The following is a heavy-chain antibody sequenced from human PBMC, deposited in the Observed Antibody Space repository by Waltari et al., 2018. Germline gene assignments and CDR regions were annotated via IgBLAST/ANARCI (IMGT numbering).Heavy chain of an antibody. Sequence: QVQLVESGGGVVQPGTSLRISGEASGFHFRNYGFHWVRQAPGKALDWVAVISSDGNFKYHADSVKGRFTISRDNSRNTLYLQMDSLTIEDTGVYFCAKEKRNVGVDYWGQGILVTVSS. CDR2: ISSDGNFK. D-gene: IGHD3-10*02. V-gene: IGHV3-30*18. J-gene: IGHJ4*02. CDR1: GFHFRNYG. CDR3: AKEKRNVGVDY.